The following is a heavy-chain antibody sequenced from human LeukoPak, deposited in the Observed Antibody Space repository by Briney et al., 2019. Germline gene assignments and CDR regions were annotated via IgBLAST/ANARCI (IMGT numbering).Heavy chain of an antibody. D-gene: IGHD3-22*01. Sequence: GGSLRLSCAASGFTFSDYYMSWIRQAPGKGLEWVSAIGGSGGGTYYADSVKGRFTISRDNSKNTLYLQMTGLRAEDTAIYYCAKTPETHYYDFSGYYYYFDYWGQGTLVTVSS. CDR1: GFTFSDYY. J-gene: IGHJ4*02. CDR3: AKTPETHYYDFSGYYYYFDY. V-gene: IGHV3-23*01. CDR2: IGGSGGGT.